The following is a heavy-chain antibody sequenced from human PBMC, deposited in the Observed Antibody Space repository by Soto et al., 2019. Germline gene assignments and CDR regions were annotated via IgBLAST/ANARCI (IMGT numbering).Heavy chain of an antibody. CDR2: ISWNSGSI. Sequence: GGSLRLSCAASGFTFSSYGMHWVRQAPGKGLEWVSGISWNSGSIGYADSVKGRFTISRDNAKNSLYLQMNSLRAEDTALYYCAKQIGSYYYDSSGEFDYWGQGTLVTVPQ. CDR3: AKQIGSYYYDSSGEFDY. D-gene: IGHD3-22*01. CDR1: GFTFSSYG. V-gene: IGHV3-9*01. J-gene: IGHJ4*02.